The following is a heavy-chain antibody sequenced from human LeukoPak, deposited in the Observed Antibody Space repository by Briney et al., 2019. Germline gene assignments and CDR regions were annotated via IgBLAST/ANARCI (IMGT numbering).Heavy chain of an antibody. CDR2: IYYSGST. Sequence: SETLSLTCTVSGGSISSYYWSWIRQPPGKGLEWIGYIYYSGSTNYNPSLKSRVTISVDTSKNQFSLKLSSVTAADTAVYYCARGSEGQPTDDFDYWGQGTLVTVSS. J-gene: IGHJ4*02. CDR3: ARGSEGQPTDDFDY. CDR1: GGSISSYY. V-gene: IGHV4-59*08. D-gene: IGHD3-3*01.